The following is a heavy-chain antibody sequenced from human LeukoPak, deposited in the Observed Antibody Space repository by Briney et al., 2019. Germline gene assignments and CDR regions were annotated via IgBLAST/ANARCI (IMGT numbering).Heavy chain of an antibody. Sequence: SVKVSCKASGYIFTSYGISWVRQAPGQGLEWMGGIIPIFGTPNYAQKFQGRVTITADESTSTAYMELSSLRSEDTAVYYCARGWLAETTVVTPYNYWGQGTLVTVSS. J-gene: IGHJ4*02. CDR2: IIPIFGTP. D-gene: IGHD4-23*01. V-gene: IGHV1-69*13. CDR3: ARGWLAETTVVTPYNY. CDR1: GYIFTSYG.